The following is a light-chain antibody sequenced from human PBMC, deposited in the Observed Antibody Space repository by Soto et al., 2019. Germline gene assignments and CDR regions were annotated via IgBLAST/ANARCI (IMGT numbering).Light chain of an antibody. J-gene: IGLJ2*01. CDR3: CSSASRRHVV. Sequence: QSVLTQPASVSGSRGLSITISCTGTSSYVETYNIVSWYQHHPGKAPKLIIYADYKRPSGVSDRFYGSKSGNTASLTISGLQAEDEADYYCCSSASRRHVVFRAGTKLTVL. CDR1: SSYVETYNI. CDR2: ADY. V-gene: IGLV2-23*01.